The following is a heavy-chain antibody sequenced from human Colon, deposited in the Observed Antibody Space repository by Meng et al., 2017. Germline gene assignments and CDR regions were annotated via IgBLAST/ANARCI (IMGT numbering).Heavy chain of an antibody. CDR3: AKDRVSHNWNAGYDY. Sequence: GESLKISCVASGFTFSSYGMNWVRQAPGKGLEWVSLISGIGGSRYYADSVKGRFTISRDNSKNTLFLQMESLRAEDTAVYYCAKDRVSHNWNAGYDYWGQGTLVTVSS. V-gene: IGHV3-23*01. D-gene: IGHD1-20*01. J-gene: IGHJ4*02. CDR2: ISGIGGSR. CDR1: GFTFSSYG.